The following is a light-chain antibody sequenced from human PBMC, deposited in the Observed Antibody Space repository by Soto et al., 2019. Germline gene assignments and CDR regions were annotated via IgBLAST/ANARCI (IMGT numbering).Light chain of an antibody. CDR2: DAS. Sequence: DIQMTQTPSSLSASVGDRVTITCQASQDISNYLNWYQQKPGKAPKLLIYDASNLETGVPSRFSGSGSGTDFTFTISSLQPEDIATYYCQQYDNGLLAITFGQGTRLEI. J-gene: IGKJ5*01. CDR1: QDISNY. CDR3: QQYDNGLLAIT. V-gene: IGKV1-33*01.